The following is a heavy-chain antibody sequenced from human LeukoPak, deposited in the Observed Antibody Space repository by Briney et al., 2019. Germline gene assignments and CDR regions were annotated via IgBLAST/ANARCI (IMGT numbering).Heavy chain of an antibody. D-gene: IGHD1-26*01. Sequence: ASVKVSCKASGYTFTGYYMHWVRQAPGQGLEWMGWINPNSGGTNYAQKFQGRVTMTRDTSISTAYMELSRLRSDDTAVYYCARVWGVGAKYDYWGQGTLVTVSS. CDR1: GYTFTGYY. V-gene: IGHV1-2*02. CDR2: INPNSGGT. J-gene: IGHJ4*02. CDR3: ARVWGVGAKYDY.